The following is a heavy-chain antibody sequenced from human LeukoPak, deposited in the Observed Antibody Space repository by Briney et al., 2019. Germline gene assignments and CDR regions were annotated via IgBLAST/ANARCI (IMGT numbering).Heavy chain of an antibody. Sequence: SETLSLTCTVSGGSITSYYWSWIRQPPGKGLEWIGYIYYSGSTNYNPSLKSRVSISVDTSKNQFSLKLRSVTAADTAVYYCARVSRGGYFDYWGQGTLVTVSS. CDR3: ARVSRGGYFDY. D-gene: IGHD3-10*01. V-gene: IGHV4-59*12. J-gene: IGHJ4*02. CDR1: GGSITSYY. CDR2: IYYSGST.